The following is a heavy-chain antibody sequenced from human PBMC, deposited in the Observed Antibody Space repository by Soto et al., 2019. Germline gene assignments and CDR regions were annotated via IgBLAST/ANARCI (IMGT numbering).Heavy chain of an antibody. Sequence: SETLSLTCTVSGGSISSYYWSWIRQPPGKGLEWIGYIYYSGSTNYNPSLKSRVTISVDTSKNQFSLKLSSVTAADTAVYYCARTPTVVTPDVTWFDPWGQGTLVTVSS. D-gene: IGHD4-17*01. CDR2: IYYSGST. CDR3: ARTPTVVTPDVTWFDP. V-gene: IGHV4-59*01. J-gene: IGHJ5*02. CDR1: GGSISSYY.